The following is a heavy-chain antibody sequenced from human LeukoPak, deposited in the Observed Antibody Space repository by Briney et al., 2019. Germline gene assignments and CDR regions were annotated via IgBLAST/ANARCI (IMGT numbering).Heavy chain of an antibody. V-gene: IGHV4-38-2*02. CDR2: IYHSGST. Sequence: SETLSLTCTDSGYSISSGYYWGWIRQPPGKGLEWIGSIYHSGSTYYNPSLKSRVTISVDTSKNQFSLKLSSVTAADTAVYYCARWGKTVTSRWFDPWGQGTLVTVSS. J-gene: IGHJ5*02. CDR1: GYSISSGYY. D-gene: IGHD4-11*01. CDR3: ARWGKTVTSRWFDP.